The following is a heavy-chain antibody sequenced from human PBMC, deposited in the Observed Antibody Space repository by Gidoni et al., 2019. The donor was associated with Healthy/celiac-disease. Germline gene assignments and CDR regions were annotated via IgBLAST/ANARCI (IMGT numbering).Heavy chain of an antibody. J-gene: IGHJ6*02. CDR2: ISSSGSTI. CDR3: ARHFYDFWSGYYGMDV. Sequence: GLSWVSYISSSGSTIYYADSVKGRFTISRDNAKNSLYLQMNSLRAEDTAVYYCARHFYDFWSGYYGMDVWGQGTTVTVSS. V-gene: IGHV3-11*01. D-gene: IGHD3-3*01.